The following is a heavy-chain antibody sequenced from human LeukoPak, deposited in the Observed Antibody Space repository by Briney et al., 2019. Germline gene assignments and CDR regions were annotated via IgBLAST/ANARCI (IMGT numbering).Heavy chain of an antibody. D-gene: IGHD6-13*01. CDR3: AKGGWTAAGIAYYYMDV. CDR1: GFTFSSYG. V-gene: IGHV3-23*01. CDR2: INGSGGST. Sequence: GGFLRLSCAASGFTFSSYGMSWVRQAPGKGLEWVSAINGSGGSTYYAYSVKGRFTISRDNSKNTLYLQMNSLRAEDTAVYYCAKGGWTAAGIAYYYMDVWGKGTTVTISS. J-gene: IGHJ6*03.